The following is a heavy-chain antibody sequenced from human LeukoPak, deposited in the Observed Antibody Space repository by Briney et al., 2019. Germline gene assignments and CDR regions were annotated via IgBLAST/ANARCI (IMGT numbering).Heavy chain of an antibody. CDR2: ISGSGGST. CDR3: AKGYSGSKPNWFDP. J-gene: IGHJ5*02. Sequence: GGSLRLSCAASGFTFSSYGMSWVRQAPGKGLEWVSAISGSGGSTYYADSVKGRFTISGDNSKNTLYLQMNSLRVEDTAVYYCAKGYSGSKPNWFDPWGQGTLVTVSS. V-gene: IGHV3-23*01. CDR1: GFTFSSYG. D-gene: IGHD1-26*01.